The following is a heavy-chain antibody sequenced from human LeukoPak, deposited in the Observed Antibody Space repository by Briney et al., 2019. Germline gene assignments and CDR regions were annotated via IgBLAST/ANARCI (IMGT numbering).Heavy chain of an antibody. CDR1: GFRFSHSW. J-gene: IGHJ5*02. D-gene: IGHD3-10*01. Sequence: GESLKISCNRSGFRFSHSWTGWARHLPGAGLEWMGIIYPGDSETRYSPSFPGPVTISADKSITTAYLQWSSLKASDSAIYYCARQITIVRGAGGWFDPWGQGTLVTVSS. CDR3: ARQITIVRGAGGWFDP. CDR2: IYPGDSET. V-gene: IGHV5-51*01.